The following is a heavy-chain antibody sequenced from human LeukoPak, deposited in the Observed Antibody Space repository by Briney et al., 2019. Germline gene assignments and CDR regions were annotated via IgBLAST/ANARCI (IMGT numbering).Heavy chain of an antibody. CDR2: ISYDRSNK. V-gene: IGHV3-30*18. CDR1: GFTFSSYG. J-gene: IGHJ6*02. D-gene: IGHD5-18*01. Sequence: PGGSLRLSCAASGFTFSSYGMHWVRQAPGKGLEWVAVISYDRSNKYYADSVKGRFTISRDNSKNTLYLQMNSLRAEDTAVYYCAKDSGDVDTAMVNHYYYGMDVWGQGTTVTVSS. CDR3: AKDSGDVDTAMVNHYYYGMDV.